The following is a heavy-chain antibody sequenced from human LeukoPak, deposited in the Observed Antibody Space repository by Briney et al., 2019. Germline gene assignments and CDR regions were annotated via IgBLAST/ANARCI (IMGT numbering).Heavy chain of an antibody. Sequence: VASVKVSCKASGGTFSSHAISWVRQAPGQGLEWMGGIIPIFGTANYAQKFQGRVTITADESTSTAYMELSSLRSEDTAVYYCAREEYYDYVWGSYRYTNWFDPWGQGTLVTVSS. D-gene: IGHD3-16*02. J-gene: IGHJ5*02. CDR1: GGTFSSHA. CDR2: IIPIFGTA. CDR3: AREEYYDYVWGSYRYTNWFDP. V-gene: IGHV1-69*13.